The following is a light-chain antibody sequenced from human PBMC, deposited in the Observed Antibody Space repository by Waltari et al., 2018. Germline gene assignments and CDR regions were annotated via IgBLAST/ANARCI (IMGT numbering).Light chain of an antibody. V-gene: IGKV3-11*01. J-gene: IGKJ4*01. CDR1: QSVNYF. CDR2: DAS. CDR3: QQRTNWPPT. Sequence: EIVLTQSPATLSLSPGERATLSCRASQSVNYFLAWFQQKPGQAPRLLIYDASNRATGIPARFSGSGSGTDFTLTISSLEPEDFAVYYCQQRTNWPPTFGGGTKVEIK.